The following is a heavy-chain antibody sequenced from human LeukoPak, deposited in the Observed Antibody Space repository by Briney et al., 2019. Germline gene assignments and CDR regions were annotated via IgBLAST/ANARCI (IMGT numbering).Heavy chain of an antibody. CDR1: GGSISSGDYY. CDR3: ARQWHALNWFDP. V-gene: IGHV4-30-4*01. CDR2: IYYSGST. Sequence: PSQTLSLTCTVSGGSISSGDYYWSWIRQPPGKGLEWIGYIYYSGSTYYNPSLKSRVTISVDTSKNQFSLKLSSVTAADTAVYYCARQWHALNWFDPWGQGTLVTVSS. D-gene: IGHD6-19*01. J-gene: IGHJ5*02.